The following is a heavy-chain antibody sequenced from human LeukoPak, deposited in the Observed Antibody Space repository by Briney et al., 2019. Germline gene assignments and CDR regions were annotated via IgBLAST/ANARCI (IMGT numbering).Heavy chain of an antibody. CDR3: AKFRPITSVAGTIFHY. D-gene: IGHD6-19*01. V-gene: IGHV3-23*01. CDR2: ISGNGGST. CDR1: GFTFTNYA. Sequence: GGSLRLSCAASGFTFTNYAKSWVRQAPGKGLEWVSAISGNGGSTYYADSVKGRFTISRDNSKNTLYLQMNSLRAEDTAVYYCAKFRPITSVAGTIFHYWGQGALVTVSS. J-gene: IGHJ4*02.